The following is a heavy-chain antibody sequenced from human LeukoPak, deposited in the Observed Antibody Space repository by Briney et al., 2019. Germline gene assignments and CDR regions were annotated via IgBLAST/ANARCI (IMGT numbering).Heavy chain of an antibody. D-gene: IGHD1-14*01. CDR3: ARDVITP. CDR1: GFTFSRYA. Sequence: NPGGSLRLFCAATGFTFSRYAMGWVRQAPGKGLEWASSISRSSSYIYCADSVKGRFTISRDNAKNSLYLQMNSPRAEDTAVYYCARDVITPWGQGTLVTVSS. V-gene: IGHV3-21*01. J-gene: IGHJ5*02. CDR2: ISRSSSYI.